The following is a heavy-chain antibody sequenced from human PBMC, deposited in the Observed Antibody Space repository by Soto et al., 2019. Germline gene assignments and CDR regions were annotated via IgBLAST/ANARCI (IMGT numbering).Heavy chain of an antibody. J-gene: IGHJ4*02. Sequence: SGPTLVNPTQTLTLTCTFSGFSLSTSGVGVGWIRQPPGKALEWLALIYWDDEKRYSPSLKNRLTITKDTSNNQVVLTMTNMDPVDTATYFCAHSPLGQLLLYFDFWGQGTLVTVS. V-gene: IGHV2-5*02. D-gene: IGHD2-15*01. CDR2: IYWDDEK. CDR1: GFSLSTSGVG. CDR3: AHSPLGQLLLYFDF.